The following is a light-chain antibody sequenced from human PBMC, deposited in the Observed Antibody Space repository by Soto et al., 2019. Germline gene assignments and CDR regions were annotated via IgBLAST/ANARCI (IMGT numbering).Light chain of an antibody. CDR2: GAS. CDR1: QSVSSNY. V-gene: IGKV3-20*01. CDR3: HQYADSPPTYI. Sequence: EIVLTQSPGTLSLSPGERATLSCRASQSVSSNYLAWYHQKPGQAPRLLIYGASSRATGIPDRFSGSGSGTDFILTLSRLEPDDFALYYFHQYADSPPTYIFGQATKLEIK. J-gene: IGKJ2*01.